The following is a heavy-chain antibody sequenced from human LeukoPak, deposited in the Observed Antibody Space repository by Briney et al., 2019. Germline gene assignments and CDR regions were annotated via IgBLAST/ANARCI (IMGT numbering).Heavy chain of an antibody. J-gene: IGHJ4*02. CDR2: ISGSGGST. D-gene: IGHD6-13*01. CDR3: AIAIAAAGIFDY. Sequence: GGSLRLSCAASGFTFSSYAMSWVRQAPGKGLEWVSAISGSGGSTYYADSVKGRFTISRDNSKNTLYLQMNSLRAEDTAVYCCAIAIAAAGIFDYWGQGTLVTVSS. CDR1: GFTFSSYA. V-gene: IGHV3-23*01.